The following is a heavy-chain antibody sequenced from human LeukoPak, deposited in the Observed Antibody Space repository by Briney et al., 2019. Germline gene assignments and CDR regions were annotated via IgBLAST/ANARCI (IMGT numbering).Heavy chain of an antibody. CDR2: INPNSGGT. Sequence: GASVKVSCKASGYTFTGYYMHWVRQAPGQGLEWMGRINPNSGGTNYAQKSQGRVTMTRDASISTAYMELSRLRSDDTAVYYCARDGSSSTSPFDYWGQGTLVTVSS. CDR1: GYTFTGYY. V-gene: IGHV1-2*06. CDR3: ARDGSSSTSPFDY. D-gene: IGHD6-13*01. J-gene: IGHJ4*02.